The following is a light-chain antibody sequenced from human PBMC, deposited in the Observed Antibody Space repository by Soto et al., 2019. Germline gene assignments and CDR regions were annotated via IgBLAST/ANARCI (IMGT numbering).Light chain of an antibody. V-gene: IGLV2-23*01. J-gene: IGLJ1*01. CDR3: CSYAGSSLYV. Sequence: QSALTQPASVSGSPGQPITISCTGTSSDVGSYNLVSWYQQHPGKAPKLMIYEGSKRPSGVSNRFSGSKSGNTASLTISGLQAEDEADYYCCSYAGSSLYVFGTGTKLTVL. CDR1: SSDVGSYNL. CDR2: EGS.